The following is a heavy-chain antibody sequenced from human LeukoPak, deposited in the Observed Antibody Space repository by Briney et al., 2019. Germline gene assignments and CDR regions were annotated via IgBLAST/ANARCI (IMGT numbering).Heavy chain of an antibody. Sequence: GGSLRLSCAASGFTISSYEMNWVRQAPGKGPEWVSQISNSGSIDYADSVKGRFTISRDNVKNSLYLQMNSLTAEDTAVYYCAREDSTYFDYWGQGTLVTVSS. V-gene: IGHV3-48*03. CDR2: ISNSGSI. J-gene: IGHJ4*02. CDR1: GFTISSYE. D-gene: IGHD2-15*01. CDR3: AREDSTYFDY.